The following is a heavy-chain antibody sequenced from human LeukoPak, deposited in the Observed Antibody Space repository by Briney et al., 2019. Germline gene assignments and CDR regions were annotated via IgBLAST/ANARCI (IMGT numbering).Heavy chain of an antibody. V-gene: IGHV3-21*04. CDR3: AKGGGGRLIYYYYMDV. CDR1: GFTFSSYS. Sequence: GGSLRLSCAASGFTFSSYSMNWVCQAPGKGLEWVSSISSSSSYIYYADSVKGRFTISRDNAKNSLYLQMNSLRAEHMALYYCAKGGGGRLIYYYYMDVWGKGTTVTVSS. CDR2: ISSSSSYI. J-gene: IGHJ6*03. D-gene: IGHD3-16*01.